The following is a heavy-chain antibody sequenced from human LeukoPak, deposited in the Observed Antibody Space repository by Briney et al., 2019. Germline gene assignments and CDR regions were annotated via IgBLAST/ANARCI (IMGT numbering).Heavy chain of an antibody. J-gene: IGHJ3*02. CDR3: ARRLDIVVSIAFDI. V-gene: IGHV1-8*03. D-gene: IGHD5-12*01. Sequence: ASVKVSCKASGYTFTSYDINWVRQATGQGLEWMGWMNPNSGNTGYAQKFQGRVTITRNTSISTAYMELRSLRSDDTAVYYCARRLDIVVSIAFDIWGQGTMVTVSS. CDR2: MNPNSGNT. CDR1: GYTFTSYD.